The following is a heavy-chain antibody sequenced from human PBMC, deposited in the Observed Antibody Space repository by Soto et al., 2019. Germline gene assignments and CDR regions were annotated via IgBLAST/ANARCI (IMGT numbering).Heavy chain of an antibody. CDR2: ISYDGSNK. V-gene: IGHV3-30*18. D-gene: IGHD3-3*01. CDR1: GFTFSSYG. J-gene: IGHJ6*02. CDR3: AKEGVVPYGMDV. Sequence: GGSLRLSCAASGFTFSSYGMHWVRQAPGKGLEWVAVISYDGSNKYYADSVKGRFTISRDNSKNTLYLQMNSLRAEDTAVYYCAKEGVVPYGMDVWGQGTTVTVSS.